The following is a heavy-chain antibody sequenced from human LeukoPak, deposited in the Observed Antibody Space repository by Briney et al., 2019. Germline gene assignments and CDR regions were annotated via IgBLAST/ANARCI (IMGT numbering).Heavy chain of an antibody. J-gene: IGHJ4*02. CDR3: ARGSSEFDY. CDR2: ISSSSSYI. CDR1: GFTFSSYS. Sequence: GGSLRLSCAASGFTFSSYSMNWVRQAPGKGLEWVSSISSSSSYIYYVDSVKGRFTISRDNAKNSLYLQMNSLRAEDTAVYYCARGSSEFDYWGQGTLVTVSS. D-gene: IGHD2-15*01. V-gene: IGHV3-21*01.